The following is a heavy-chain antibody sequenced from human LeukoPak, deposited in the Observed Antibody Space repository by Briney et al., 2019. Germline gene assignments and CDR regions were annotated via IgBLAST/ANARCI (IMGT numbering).Heavy chain of an antibody. D-gene: IGHD2-21*02. Sequence: PSETLSLTCAVYGGSFSGYYWSWIRQPPGKGLEWIGEINHSGSTNYNPSLKSRGTISVDTSKNQFSLKLSSVTAPDTAVHYCARRKCLLYYFDYWGQGTLSPSPQ. CDR3: ARRKCLLYYFDY. V-gene: IGHV4-34*01. CDR1: GGSFSGYY. J-gene: IGHJ4*02. CDR2: INHSGST.